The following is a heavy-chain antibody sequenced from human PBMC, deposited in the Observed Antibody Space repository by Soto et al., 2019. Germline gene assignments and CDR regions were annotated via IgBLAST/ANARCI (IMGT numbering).Heavy chain of an antibody. Sequence: QVQLVQSEAEVKKPGASVKVSCEASGYTFINYGISWVRQAPGQGLEWMGWVSGSNGKTKYAQKFQGRVTMTRETYPSTAHMELRNLTCDDTAVYVCARDCYPPAYYLDPWGQGPRFTVP. J-gene: IGHJ5*02. V-gene: IGHV1-18*04. CDR2: VSGSNGKT. D-gene: IGHD1-26*01. CDR3: ARDCYPPAYYLDP. CDR1: GYTFINYG.